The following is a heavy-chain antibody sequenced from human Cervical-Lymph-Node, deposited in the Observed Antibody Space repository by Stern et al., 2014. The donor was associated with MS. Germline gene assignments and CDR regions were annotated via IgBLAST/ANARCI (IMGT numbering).Heavy chain of an antibody. D-gene: IGHD2-21*01. Sequence: QMQLVQSGAEVKKAGASVKVSCKASGYTFINYYMHWVRQAPGQGLEWMGIINPRGGSTSYAQKFEGRVTMTRDTSTSTVYMEVSSLRSEDTAVYYCARWGSGAEVDPVGDYWGQGTLVTVSS. V-gene: IGHV1-46*03. CDR2: INPRGGST. CDR1: GYTFINYY. J-gene: IGHJ1*01. CDR3: ARWGSGAEVDPVGDY.